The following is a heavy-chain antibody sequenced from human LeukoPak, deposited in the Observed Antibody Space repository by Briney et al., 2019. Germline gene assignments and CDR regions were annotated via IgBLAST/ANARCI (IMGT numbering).Heavy chain of an antibody. CDR3: ARGSVTTDASFDY. Sequence: ASVKVSCKAPGYTFTGYYIHWVRQAPGQGLEWMGKISPTGDSISYAQRFRDRVTMTTDTSTITVYMELSNLRSEDTSVYYCARGSVTTDASFDYWGQGTLVTVSS. D-gene: IGHD4-17*01. J-gene: IGHJ4*02. CDR1: GYTFTGYY. V-gene: IGHV1-46*01. CDR2: ISPTGDSI.